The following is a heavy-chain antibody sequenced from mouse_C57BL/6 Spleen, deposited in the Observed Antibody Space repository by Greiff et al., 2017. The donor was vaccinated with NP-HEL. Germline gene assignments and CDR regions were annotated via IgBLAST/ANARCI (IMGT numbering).Heavy chain of an antibody. Sequence: QVQLQQSGAELVMPGASVKLSCKASGYTFTSYWMHWVKQRPGQGLEWIGEIDPSDSYTNYNQKFKGKSTLTVDKSSSTAYMQLSSLTSEDSAVYYCARGEGGSSYDYAMDYWGQGTSVTVSS. CDR1: GYTFTSYW. CDR2: IDPSDSYT. V-gene: IGHV1-69*01. J-gene: IGHJ4*01. CDR3: ARGEGGSSYDYAMDY. D-gene: IGHD1-1*01.